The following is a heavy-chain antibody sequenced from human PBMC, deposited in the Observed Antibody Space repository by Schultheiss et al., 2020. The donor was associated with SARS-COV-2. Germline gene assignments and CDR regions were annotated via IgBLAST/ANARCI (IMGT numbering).Heavy chain of an antibody. CDR1: GGSISSGGYY. Sequence: SETLSLTCTVSGGSISSGGYYWSWIRQHPGKGLEWIGEINHSGSTNYNPSLKSRVTISVDTSKNQFSLKLSSVTAADTAVYYCARAHDILTGFDYWGQGTLVTVSS. CDR3: ARAHDILTGFDY. D-gene: IGHD3-9*01. CDR2: INHSGST. J-gene: IGHJ4*02. V-gene: IGHV4-39*07.